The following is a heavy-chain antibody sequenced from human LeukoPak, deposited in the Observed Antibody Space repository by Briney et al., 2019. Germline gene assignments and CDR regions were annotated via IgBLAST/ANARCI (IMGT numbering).Heavy chain of an antibody. CDR1: GYTFTGYY. D-gene: IGHD3-22*01. Sequence: ASVKVSCKASGYTFTGYYMHWVRQAPGQGLEWMGWINPNSGGTNYAQKFQGRVTMTRDTSISTAYMELSRLRSDDTAVYYCARDALNYYDSSGYPNWFDPWGQGTLVTVSS. CDR2: INPNSGGT. CDR3: ARDALNYYDSSGYPNWFDP. J-gene: IGHJ5*02. V-gene: IGHV1-2*02.